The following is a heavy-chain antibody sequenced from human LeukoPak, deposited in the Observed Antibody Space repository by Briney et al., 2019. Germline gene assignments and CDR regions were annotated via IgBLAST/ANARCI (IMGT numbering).Heavy chain of an antibody. CDR3: AREDYDFSGRSWFFDL. Sequence: SETLSLTCTVSGGSISGYYWSWIRQPAGKGLEWIGRIYSSGSTIYNPSLKSRVTMSLDTSKSQSSLRLRSLTAADTAVYYCAREDYDFSGRSWFFDLWGRGTLVTVSS. V-gene: IGHV4-4*07. CDR1: GGSISGYY. D-gene: IGHD3-22*01. CDR2: IYSSGST. J-gene: IGHJ2*01.